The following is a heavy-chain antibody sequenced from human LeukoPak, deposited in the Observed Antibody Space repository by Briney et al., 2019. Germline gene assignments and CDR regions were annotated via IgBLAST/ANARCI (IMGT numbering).Heavy chain of an antibody. V-gene: IGHV4-34*09. D-gene: IGHD5-18*01. CDR3: ARGRTASFDY. Sequence: SETLSLTCAVYGGSFSAYYWSWIRQPPGKGLEWIGEINHSGSTNYNPPLKSRVTISVDTSKNQFSLKLSSVTAADTAVYYCARGRTASFDYWGQGTLVTVSS. CDR1: GGSFSAYY. J-gene: IGHJ4*02. CDR2: INHSGST.